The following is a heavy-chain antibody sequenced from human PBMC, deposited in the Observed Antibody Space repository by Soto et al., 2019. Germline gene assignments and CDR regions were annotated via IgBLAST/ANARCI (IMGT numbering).Heavy chain of an antibody. Sequence: QVQLVESGGGVVQPGRSLRLSCAAYGFTFSSYAMHWVRQAPGKGLEWVAVISYDGSNKYYADSVKGRFTISRDNSKNTLYLQMNSLRAEDTAVYYCARDGGVVVVADDAFDIWGQGTMVTVSS. J-gene: IGHJ3*02. D-gene: IGHD2-15*01. CDR2: ISYDGSNK. CDR1: GFTFSSYA. V-gene: IGHV3-30-3*01. CDR3: ARDGGVVVVADDAFDI.